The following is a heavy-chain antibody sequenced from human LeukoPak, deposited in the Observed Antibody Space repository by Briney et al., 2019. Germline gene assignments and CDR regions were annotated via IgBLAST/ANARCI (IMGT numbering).Heavy chain of an antibody. Sequence: SVKVSCKASGGTFSSYAISWVRQAPGQGLEWMGGIIPIFGTANYAQKFQGRVTITADKSTSTAYMELSSLRSEDTAVYYCARDLRGYSYGPSWFDPWGQGTLATVSS. CDR1: GGTFSSYA. D-gene: IGHD5-18*01. CDR2: IIPIFGTA. CDR3: ARDLRGYSYGPSWFDP. V-gene: IGHV1-69*06. J-gene: IGHJ5*02.